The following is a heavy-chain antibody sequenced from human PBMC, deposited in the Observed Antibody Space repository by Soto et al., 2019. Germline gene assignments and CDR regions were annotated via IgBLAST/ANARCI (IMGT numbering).Heavy chain of an antibody. CDR1: GFTFSSYS. V-gene: IGHV3-21*01. CDR3: ARRGEEGLLHYSYYMDV. CDR2: ISSSSSYI. J-gene: IGHJ6*03. Sequence: EVQLVESGGGLVKPGGSLRLSCAASGFTFSSYSMNWVRQAPGKGLEWVSSISSSSSYIYYADSVKGRFTISRDNAKNSLYLQMNSLRAEDTAVYYCARRGEEGLLHYSYYMDVWGKGTTVTVSS. D-gene: IGHD2-21*01.